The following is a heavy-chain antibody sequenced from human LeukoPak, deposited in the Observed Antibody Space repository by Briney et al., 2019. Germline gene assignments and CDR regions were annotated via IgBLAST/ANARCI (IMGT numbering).Heavy chain of an antibody. D-gene: IGHD2-2*01. V-gene: IGHV3-15*01. Sequence: GGSLRLSCVASGFTFSKAWMSWIRQAPGKGLEWVGRITSKAAGGTTDYPAPVKGRFTISRDDSKNTLFLQMNSLKTEDTAVYYCTTDLEVVVVVPAAMWWGQGTLVTVSS. CDR3: TTDLEVVVVVPAAMW. CDR1: GFTFSKAW. CDR2: ITSKAAGGTT. J-gene: IGHJ4*02.